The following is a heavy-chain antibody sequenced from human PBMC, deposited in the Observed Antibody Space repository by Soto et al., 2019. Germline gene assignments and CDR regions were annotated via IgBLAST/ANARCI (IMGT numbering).Heavy chain of an antibody. V-gene: IGHV3-23*01. D-gene: IGHD3-3*01. CDR1: GFTFRNYA. CDR3: ARPLPFYDFWSAHPTGAFDF. Sequence: GGSLRLSCAASGFTFRNYAMTWVRQAPGKGLEWVSSISDSGGNTYHADSVKGRFTISRDNSKNTVYLQMNSLRAEDTAVYYCARPLPFYDFWSAHPTGAFDFWGQGTMVTVSS. J-gene: IGHJ3*01. CDR2: ISDSGGNT.